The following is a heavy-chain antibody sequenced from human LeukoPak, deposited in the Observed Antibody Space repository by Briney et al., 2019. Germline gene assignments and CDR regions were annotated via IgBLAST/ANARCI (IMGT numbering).Heavy chain of an antibody. D-gene: IGHD2-8*01. CDR1: GYSFTSYW. Sequence: GESLKISCKGSGYSFTSYWIGWARQMPGKGLEWMGIIYPGDSDTIYSPSFQGQVTISADKSISTAYLQWSSLKASDTAMYHCARVPGYCTDGVCYTDAFDIWGQGTMVTVSS. CDR3: ARVPGYCTDGVCYTDAFDI. V-gene: IGHV5-51*01. CDR2: IYPGDSDT. J-gene: IGHJ3*02.